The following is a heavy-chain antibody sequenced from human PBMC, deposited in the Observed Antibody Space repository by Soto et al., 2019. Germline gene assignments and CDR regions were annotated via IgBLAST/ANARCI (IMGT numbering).Heavy chain of an antibody. D-gene: IGHD3-22*01. J-gene: IGHJ6*02. CDR2: IYYSGST. Sequence: QVQLQESGPGLVKPSETLSLTCTVSGGSVSSGSYYWSWIRQPPGKGLEWIGYIYYSGSTNYNPSLQSRVTISVDTSKNQFSLKLSSVTAADTAVYYCARERGKYYDSSGTSDYYYYGMDVWGQGTTVTVSS. CDR1: GGSVSSGSYY. V-gene: IGHV4-61*01. CDR3: ARERGKYYDSSGTSDYYYYGMDV.